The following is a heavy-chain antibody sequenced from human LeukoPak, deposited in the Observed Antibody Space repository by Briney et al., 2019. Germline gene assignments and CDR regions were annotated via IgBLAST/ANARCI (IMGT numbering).Heavy chain of an antibody. Sequence: SETLSLTCTVSGGSISSYYWSWIRHPAGKGLEGIGRIYTSGSTNYNPSLKSRVTMSVDTSKNQFSLKLSSVTAADTAVYYCARESGSGRPVDYWGQGTLVTVSS. CDR1: GGSISSYY. V-gene: IGHV4-4*07. D-gene: IGHD3-10*01. CDR2: IYTSGST. CDR3: ARESGSGRPVDY. J-gene: IGHJ4*02.